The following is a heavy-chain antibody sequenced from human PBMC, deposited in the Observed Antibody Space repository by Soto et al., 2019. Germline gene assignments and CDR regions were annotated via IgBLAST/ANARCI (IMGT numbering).Heavy chain of an antibody. V-gene: IGHV4-59*01. CDR1: GGSISSYY. D-gene: IGHD1-20*01. CDR2: IYYSGST. Sequence: SETLSLTCTVSGGSISSYYWSWIRQPPGKGLEWIGYIYYSGSTNYNPSLKSRVTISVDTSKNQFSLKLSSVTAADTAVYYSARGQSYNWNDDSKGWFDPWGHGTLVTVSS. J-gene: IGHJ5*02. CDR3: ARGQSYNWNDDSKGWFDP.